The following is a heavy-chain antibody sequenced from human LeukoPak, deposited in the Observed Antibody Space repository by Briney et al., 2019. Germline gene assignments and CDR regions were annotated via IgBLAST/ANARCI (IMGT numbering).Heavy chain of an antibody. Sequence: GGSLRLSCAASGFTFSSYSMNWVRQAPGKGLEWVSSISSSSSYIYYADSVKGRFTISRDNAKNSLYLQMNSLRAEDTAVYYCARLRGSSAWPPNPYCYYGMDVWGQGTTVTVSS. J-gene: IGHJ6*02. D-gene: IGHD6-19*01. CDR3: ARLRGSSAWPPNPYCYYGMDV. V-gene: IGHV3-21*01. CDR2: ISSSSSYI. CDR1: GFTFSSYS.